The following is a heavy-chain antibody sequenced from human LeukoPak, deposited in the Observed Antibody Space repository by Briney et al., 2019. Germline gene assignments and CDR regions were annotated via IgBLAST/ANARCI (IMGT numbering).Heavy chain of an antibody. Sequence: GGSLRLSCAASGFTFSRYWMHWVRQAPGKGLVWVSRINNDGSNTYYADSVKGRFTISRDNAKNTLYLQMHVLRAEDTALYCCARFGTDPFDIWGQGTLVTVSS. D-gene: IGHD3-10*01. V-gene: IGHV3-74*01. CDR2: INNDGSNT. CDR3: ARFGTDPFDI. CDR1: GFTFSRYW. J-gene: IGHJ3*02.